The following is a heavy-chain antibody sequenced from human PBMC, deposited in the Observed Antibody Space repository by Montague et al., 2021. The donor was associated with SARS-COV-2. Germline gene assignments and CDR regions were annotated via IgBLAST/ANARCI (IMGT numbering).Heavy chain of an antibody. J-gene: IGHJ4*02. V-gene: IGHV4-59*12. D-gene: IGHD3-22*01. CDR3: ARGHLSVSMIVVVFTSASYYFDY. CDR1: GGSISSYY. CDR2: IYYSGST. Sequence: SETLSLTCTVSGGSISSYYWNWIRQSPGKGLEWIGYIYYSGSTXXXPSXXXRGTISVDTSKNQFSLKLTSVTAADTAVYFCARGHLSVSMIVVVFTSASYYFDYWGQGAQVTVSS.